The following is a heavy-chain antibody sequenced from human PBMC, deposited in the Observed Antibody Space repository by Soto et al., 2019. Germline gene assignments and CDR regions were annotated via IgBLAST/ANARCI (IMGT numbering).Heavy chain of an antibody. CDR3: ARDVFGY. J-gene: IGHJ4*02. CDR1: GFTFSSYG. Sequence: QVQLVESGGGVVQPGRSLRLSCEASGFTFSSYGMHWVRQAPGKGLEWVAVIWYDGSNKYYADSVKGRFTISRDNSKNALYLHMNSLRAEDRAGYYCARDVFGYWGQGTLVSVSS. V-gene: IGHV3-33*01. CDR2: IWYDGSNK. D-gene: IGHD3-10*01.